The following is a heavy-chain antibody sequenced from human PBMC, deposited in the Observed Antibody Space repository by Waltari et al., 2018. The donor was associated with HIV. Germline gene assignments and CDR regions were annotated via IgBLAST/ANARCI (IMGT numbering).Heavy chain of an antibody. J-gene: IGHJ6*02. Sequence: QVQLVQSGAEVKKPGSSVKVSCKASGGTASSSALRWVRQAPGQGLEWMGAIIPLFGEANYAQKFQGRLTITADESTSTAYMELSSLRSEDTAVYYCARVPDRSGYQRYAMDVWGQGTTVTVS. CDR3: ARVPDRSGYQRYAMDV. V-gene: IGHV1-69*01. CDR2: IIPLFGEA. D-gene: IGHD3-22*01. CDR1: GGTASSSA.